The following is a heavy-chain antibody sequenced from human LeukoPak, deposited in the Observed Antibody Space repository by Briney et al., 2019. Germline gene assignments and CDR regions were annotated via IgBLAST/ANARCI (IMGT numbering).Heavy chain of an antibody. CDR1: GGTFSSYA. D-gene: IGHD7-27*01. Sequence: SVKVSCKASGGTFSSYAISWVRQAPGQGLEWMGGIIPIFGTANYAQKFQGRVTITADESASSAYMELSSLRSEDTAVYYCASPSGDHVHYFDYWGQGTLVTVSS. V-gene: IGHV1-69*13. CDR2: IIPIFGTA. CDR3: ASPSGDHVHYFDY. J-gene: IGHJ4*02.